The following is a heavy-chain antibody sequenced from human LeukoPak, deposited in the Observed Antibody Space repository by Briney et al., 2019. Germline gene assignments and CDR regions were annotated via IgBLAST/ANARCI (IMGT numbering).Heavy chain of an antibody. V-gene: IGHV4-4*02. J-gene: IGHJ4*02. CDR3: AREADGGGGDY. CDR1: GGSISSSNW. CDR2: IYHSGST. Sequence: SETLSLTCAVSGGSISSSNWWSWVRQPPGKGLEWIGEIYHSGSTNYNPSLKSRVTISVDTSKNQFSLKLSSVTAADTAVYYCAREADGGGGDYWGQGTLVTVSS. D-gene: IGHD3-16*01.